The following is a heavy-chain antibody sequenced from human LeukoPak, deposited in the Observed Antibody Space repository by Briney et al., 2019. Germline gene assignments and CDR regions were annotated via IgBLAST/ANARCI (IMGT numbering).Heavy chain of an antibody. V-gene: IGHV4-38-2*01. J-gene: IGHJ6*04. D-gene: IGHD3-10*01. CDR1: GYSISSGYY. CDR3: ARAIGSYGSGSYYYYGMDV. Sequence: PSATLSLTCAVSGYSISSGYYWGWIREPPGKGLEWIGSIFHSGSTYYNPSLKSRVNMSVDTSKNQISLKLSSVTAADTAVYYCARAIGSYGSGSYYYYGMDVWGKGTTVTVSS. CDR2: IFHSGST.